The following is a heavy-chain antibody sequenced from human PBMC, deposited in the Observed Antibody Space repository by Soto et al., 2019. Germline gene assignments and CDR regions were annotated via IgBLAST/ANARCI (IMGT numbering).Heavy chain of an antibody. CDR3: AKDLVSVAAAGDFDY. J-gene: IGHJ4*02. V-gene: IGHV3-23*01. Sequence: GGSLRLSCAASGFTFSSYAMSWVRQAPGKGLEWVSAISGSGGSTYYADSVKGRFTISRDISKNTLYLQMNSLRAEETAVYYCAKDLVSVAAAGDFDYWGQGTLVTVSS. D-gene: IGHD6-13*01. CDR2: ISGSGGST. CDR1: GFTFSSYA.